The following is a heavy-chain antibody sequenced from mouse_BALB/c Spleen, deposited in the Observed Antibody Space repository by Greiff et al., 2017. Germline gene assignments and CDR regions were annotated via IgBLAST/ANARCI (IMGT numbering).Heavy chain of an antibody. CDR2: IWSGGST. Sequence: VKLQESGPGLVQPSQSLSITCTVSGFSLTSYGVHWVRQSPGKGLEWLGVIWSGGSTDYNAAFISRLSISKDNSKSQVFFKMNSLQANDTAIYYCARSLHYYGSSFTSYYFDYWGQGTTLTVSS. CDR3: ARSLHYYGSSFTSYYFDY. D-gene: IGHD1-1*01. CDR1: GFSLTSYG. J-gene: IGHJ2*01. V-gene: IGHV2-2*02.